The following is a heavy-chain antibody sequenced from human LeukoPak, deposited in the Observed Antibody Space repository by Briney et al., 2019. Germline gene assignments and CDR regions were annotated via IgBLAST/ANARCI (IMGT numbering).Heavy chain of an antibody. CDR3: AKRGIVIRGILVIGYHQEAYHYDY. CDR2: FSERGGGR. D-gene: IGHD3-10*01. V-gene: IGHV3-23*01. J-gene: IGHJ4*02. CDR1: GISLSNYA. Sequence: GGFLRLSCVVSGISLSNYAMAWVRQAPGKGLGWVLYFSERGGGRTCADSVKGRFTIARDTSLNTLYLQMTSLRAEDTAVYFCAKRGIVIRGILVIGYHQEAYHYDYWGQGVLVTVSS.